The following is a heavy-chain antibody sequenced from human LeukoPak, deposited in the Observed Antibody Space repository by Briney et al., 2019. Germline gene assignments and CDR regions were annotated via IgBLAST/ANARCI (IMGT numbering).Heavy chain of an antibody. CDR3: ATVSLDSSSWQNPNDY. CDR1: GYTLTELS. D-gene: IGHD6-13*01. J-gene: IGHJ4*02. V-gene: IGHV1-24*01. Sequence: GASVKVSCKVSGYTLTELSMHWVRQAPGKGLEWMGGFDPEDGETIYAQKFQGRVTMTEDTSTDTAYMEPSSLRSEDTAVYYCATVSLDSSSWQNPNDYWGQGTLVTVSS. CDR2: FDPEDGET.